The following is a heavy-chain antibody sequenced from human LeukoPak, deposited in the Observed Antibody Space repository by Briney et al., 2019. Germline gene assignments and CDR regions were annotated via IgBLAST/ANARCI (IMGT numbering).Heavy chain of an antibody. CDR2: IYYSGST. CDR1: GGSISSSSYY. D-gene: IGHD3-22*01. CDR3: ARGLYDSSGYYDY. Sequence: SETLSLTCTVSGGSISSSSYYWGWIRQPPGKGLEWIGSIYYSGSTYYNPSLKSRVTISVDTSKNQFSLKLSSVTAADTAVYYCARGLYDSSGYYDYWGQGTLVTVSS. V-gene: IGHV4-39*07. J-gene: IGHJ4*02.